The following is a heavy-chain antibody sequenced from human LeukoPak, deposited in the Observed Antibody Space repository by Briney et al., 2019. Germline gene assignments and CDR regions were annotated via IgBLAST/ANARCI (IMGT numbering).Heavy chain of an antibody. CDR3: ASFGISWGSAY. V-gene: IGHV3-74*03. J-gene: IGHJ4*02. Sequence: GGSLRLSCAASGFSFSRHWMHWVRQAPGKGLVWVSRISDDGTYTANVDSVEGRFTISRDNVRKTLYLHMNSLRAEDTAVYHCASFGISWGSAYWGQGTLVTVSS. CDR1: GFSFSRHW. D-gene: IGHD2-21*01. CDR2: ISDDGTYT.